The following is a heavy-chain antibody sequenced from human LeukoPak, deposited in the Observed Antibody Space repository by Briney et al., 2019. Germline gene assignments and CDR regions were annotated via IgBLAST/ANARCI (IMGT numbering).Heavy chain of an antibody. D-gene: IGHD6-19*01. J-gene: IGHJ4*02. CDR2: INHSGST. CDR3: ARASRIAVAGPRGRFDY. CDR1: GGSFSGYY. Sequence: SETLSLTCAVHGGSFSGYYWSWIRQPPGKGLEWIGEINHSGSTNYNPSLKSRVTISVDTSKNQFSLKLTSVTAADTAVYYCARASRIAVAGPRGRFDYWGQGALVTVSS. V-gene: IGHV4-34*01.